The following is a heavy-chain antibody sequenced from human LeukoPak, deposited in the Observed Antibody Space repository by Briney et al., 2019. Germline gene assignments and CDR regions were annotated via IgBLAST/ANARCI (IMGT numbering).Heavy chain of an antibody. CDR3: ARGRYYFDY. CDR2: IYYSGST. D-gene: IGHD4-17*01. J-gene: IGHJ4*02. V-gene: IGHV4-39*07. CDR1: GGSISSSNYY. Sequence: SETLSLTCTVSGGSISSSNYYWGWIRQPPGKGLEWIGSIYYSGSTYYNPSLKSRVTISVDTSKNQFSLKLSSVTAADTAVYYCARGRYYFDYWGQGTLVTVSS.